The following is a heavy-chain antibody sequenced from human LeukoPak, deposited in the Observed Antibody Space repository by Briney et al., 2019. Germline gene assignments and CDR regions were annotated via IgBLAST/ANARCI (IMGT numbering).Heavy chain of an antibody. J-gene: IGHJ4*02. CDR1: GDSISNGNW. Sequence: SETLSLTCAVSGDSISNGNWWSWVRQPPGKGLEWIGEIYHSGRTNYGPSFKSRVIISVDKSKNQFSLKLSSVTAADTAVYFCARGRTSLTTSLDFDYWGQGTLVTVSS. D-gene: IGHD4-17*01. V-gene: IGHV4-4*02. CDR2: IYHSGRT. CDR3: ARGRTSLTTSLDFDY.